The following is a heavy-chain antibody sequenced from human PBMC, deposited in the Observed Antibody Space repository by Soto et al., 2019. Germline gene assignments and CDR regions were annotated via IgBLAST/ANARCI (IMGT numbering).Heavy chain of an antibody. CDR3: ATEYTY. J-gene: IGHJ4*02. V-gene: IGHV3-33*01. CDR2: IWYDGSDK. Sequence: GGSLRLSCEASGFTFNTHGMHWVRQAPGKGLEWVAVIWYDGSDKYYADSVKGRFTISRDNSKNTPYLQMNSLRPEDTAVYYCATEYTYWGQGPLVTVSS. CDR1: GFTFNTHG. D-gene: IGHD5-18*01.